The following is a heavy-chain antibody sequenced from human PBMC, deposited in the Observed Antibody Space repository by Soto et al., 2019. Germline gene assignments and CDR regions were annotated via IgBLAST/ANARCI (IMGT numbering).Heavy chain of an antibody. CDR2: IWYDGSNK. V-gene: IGHV3-33*01. J-gene: IGHJ6*02. Sequence: QLQLVESGGGVVQPGGSLRLSCAASGFTFSTYAIHWVRQPPGKGLEWVAVIWYDGSNKFYADSVRGRFTVSRDNSKNTLSLQMNSLRAEDTALYYCARGPRQGTMPRGVVGSYHGMDVWGQGTTVTVSS. CDR1: GFTFSTYA. CDR3: ARGPRQGTMPRGVVGSYHGMDV. D-gene: IGHD3-10*01.